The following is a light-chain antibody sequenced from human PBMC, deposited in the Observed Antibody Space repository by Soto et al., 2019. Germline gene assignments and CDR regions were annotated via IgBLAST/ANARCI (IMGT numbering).Light chain of an antibody. V-gene: IGLV8-61*01. CDR3: MLYMGGGLVV. CDR2: STN. CDR1: SGSVSTTYY. Sequence: QAVVTQEPSCSVSPGGTVTLTRGLTSGSVSTTYYPSWYQQTPGQAPRTLIYSTNIRSSGVPDRFSGSILGNKAALTITGAQADDESDYHCMLYMGGGLVVFGGGTKLTVL. J-gene: IGLJ3*02.